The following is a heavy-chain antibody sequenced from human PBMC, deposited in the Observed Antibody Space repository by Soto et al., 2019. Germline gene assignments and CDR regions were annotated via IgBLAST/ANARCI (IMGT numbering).Heavy chain of an antibody. CDR1: GYSFTSYW. Sequence: GESLKISCKGSGYSFTSYWISWVRQMPGKGLEWMGRIDPSDSYTNYSPSFQGHVTISADKSISTAYLQWSSLKASDTAMYYCARGTVVYADLKCSFDIWGQGTMVTVSS. V-gene: IGHV5-10-1*01. CDR2: IDPSDSYT. D-gene: IGHD2-8*01. CDR3: ARGTVVYADLKCSFDI. J-gene: IGHJ3*02.